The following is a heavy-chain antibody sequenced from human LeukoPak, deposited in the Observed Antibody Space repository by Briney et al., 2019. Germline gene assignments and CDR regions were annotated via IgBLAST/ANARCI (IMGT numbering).Heavy chain of an antibody. Sequence: PSETLSLTFTVSGGSISSYYWSWIRQPPGKGLEWIGYIYYSGSTNYNPSLKSRVTISVDTSKNQFSLKLSSVTAADTAVYYCARADPYCGGDCYSYYFDYWGQGTLVTISS. CDR1: GGSISSYY. CDR3: ARADPYCGGDCYSYYFDY. J-gene: IGHJ4*02. CDR2: IYYSGST. D-gene: IGHD2-21*02. V-gene: IGHV4-59*01.